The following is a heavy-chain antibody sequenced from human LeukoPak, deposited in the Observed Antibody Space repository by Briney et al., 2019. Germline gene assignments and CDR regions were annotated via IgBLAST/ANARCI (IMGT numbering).Heavy chain of an antibody. CDR2: ISAYNGNK. D-gene: IGHD1-14*01. Sequence: ASVKVSCKASGYTFTSYVISWVRQAPGQGLEWMGWISAYNGNKNHAQKLQGRVTMTTDTSTSTANMELRSLRSDDMAEYYCAKDRLHRRLPPESDAFDIWGQGTMVTVSS. J-gene: IGHJ3*02. CDR3: AKDRLHRRLPPESDAFDI. V-gene: IGHV1-18*03. CDR1: GYTFTSYV.